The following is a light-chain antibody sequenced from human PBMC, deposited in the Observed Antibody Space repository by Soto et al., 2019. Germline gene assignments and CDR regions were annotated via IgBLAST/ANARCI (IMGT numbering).Light chain of an antibody. J-gene: IGLJ3*02. CDR3: ETWNSNTRV. CDR2: LESSGSQ. CDR1: SGHRSYI. V-gene: IGLV4-60*03. Sequence: QSVLTQSSSASASLGSSVNLTCTLSSGHRSYIIAWHQQQPGKAPRFLMRLESSGSQNKGSGVPDRFSGSSSGAARYLTIFHLQSEDEADYYCETWNSNTRVFGGGTKLTVL.